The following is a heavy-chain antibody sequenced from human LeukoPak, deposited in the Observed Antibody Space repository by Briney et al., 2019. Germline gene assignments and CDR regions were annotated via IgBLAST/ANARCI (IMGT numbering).Heavy chain of an antibody. J-gene: IGHJ3*02. CDR3: ARTTLLNFDWSPDAFDI. CDR2: IYYSGRT. D-gene: IGHD3-9*01. CDR1: GGSMSSYS. V-gene: IGHV4-59*12. Sequence: SETLSLTCTVSGGSMSSYSWSWIRQPPGKGLEWIGYIYYSGRTYYNPSLKSRVTISVDTSKNQFSLKLTSVTAADTAVYYCARTTLLNFDWSPDAFDIWGQGTMVTVSS.